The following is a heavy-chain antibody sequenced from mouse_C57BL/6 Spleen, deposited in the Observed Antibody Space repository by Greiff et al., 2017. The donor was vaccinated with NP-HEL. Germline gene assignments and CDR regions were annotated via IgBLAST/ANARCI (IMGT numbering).Heavy chain of an antibody. V-gene: IGHV1-64*01. Sequence: VQLQQPGAELVKPGASVKLSCKASGYTFTSYWMHWVKQRPGQGLEWIGMIHPDSGSTNYNEKFKSKATLTADKSSSTAYMQLSSLTSEDSAVYYCARIGSSYYDYWGQGTTLTVST. J-gene: IGHJ2*01. CDR3: ARIGSSYYDY. CDR2: IHPDSGST. D-gene: IGHD1-1*01. CDR1: GYTFTSYW.